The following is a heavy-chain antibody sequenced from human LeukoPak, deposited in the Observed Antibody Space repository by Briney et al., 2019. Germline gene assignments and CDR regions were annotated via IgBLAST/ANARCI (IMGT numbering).Heavy chain of an antibody. CDR3: ARGVMIAVAGLDY. D-gene: IGHD6-19*01. Sequence: PGGSLRLSCAASGFTFSSYAMHWVRQAPGKGLEWVAVISYDGSNKYYADSVKGRFTISRDNSKNTLYLQMNSLRAEDTAVYYCARGVMIAVAGLDYWGQGTLVTVSS. CDR2: ISYDGSNK. CDR1: GFTFSSYA. V-gene: IGHV3-30*04. J-gene: IGHJ4*02.